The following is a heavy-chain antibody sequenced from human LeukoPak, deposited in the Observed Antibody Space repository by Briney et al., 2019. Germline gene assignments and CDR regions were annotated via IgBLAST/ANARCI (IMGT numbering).Heavy chain of an antibody. CDR2: IYPGDSDT. CDR1: GYSFTSQW. V-gene: IGHV5-51*01. J-gene: IGHJ4*02. CDR3: ARLPSSAVTYFFDY. Sequence: GESLKISCEGSGYSFTSQWIGWVRQMPGKGLEWMGIIYPGDSDTRYSPSFQGQVTISADKSISTAYLQWSSLKASDTAMYYCARLPSSAVTYFFDYWGQGTLVTVSS. D-gene: IGHD6-19*01.